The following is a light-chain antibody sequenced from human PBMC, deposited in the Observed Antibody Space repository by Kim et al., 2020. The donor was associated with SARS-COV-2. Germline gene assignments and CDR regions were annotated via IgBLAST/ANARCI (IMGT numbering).Light chain of an antibody. V-gene: IGLV2-14*04. CDR3: SSYTSSSTWV. CDR1: SSDVGGYNY. Sequence: GQSITISCTGSSSDVGGYNYVSWYQQHPGKAPKLMIYDVSKRPSGVSNRFSGSKSGKTASLTISGLQAEDEADDYCSSYTSSSTWVFGGGTQLTVL. J-gene: IGLJ3*02. CDR2: DVS.